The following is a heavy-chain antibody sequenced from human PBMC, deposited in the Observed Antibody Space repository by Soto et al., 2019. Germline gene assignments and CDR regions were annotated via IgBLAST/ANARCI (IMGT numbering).Heavy chain of an antibody. CDR2: ISYDGSNK. Sequence: QVQLVESGGGVVQPGRSLRLSCAASGFTFSSYGMHWVRQAPGKGLEWVALISYDGSNKYYADSVKGRFTISRDNSKNTLYLQMNSLRAEDTAVYYCATHRQDGGFDYWGQGTLVTVSS. J-gene: IGHJ4*02. CDR1: GFTFSSYG. CDR3: ATHRQDGGFDY. D-gene: IGHD3-10*01. V-gene: IGHV3-30*03.